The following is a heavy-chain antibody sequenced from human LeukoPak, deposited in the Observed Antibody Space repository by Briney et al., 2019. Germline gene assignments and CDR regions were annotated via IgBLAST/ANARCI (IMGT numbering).Heavy chain of an antibody. CDR2: ISGSGGTT. V-gene: IGHV3-23*01. D-gene: IGHD2-2*01. CDR1: GFIFSSYA. CDR3: AKEGIVAVPAAMMDV. J-gene: IGHJ6*04. Sequence: PTGGSLRLSCAASGFIFSSYAMSWVRQAPGKGLEWVSAISGSGGTTYYADSVKGRFTISRDNSKNTLYLQMNSLRVEDTALYYCAKEGIVAVPAAMMDVWGKGTTVTVSS.